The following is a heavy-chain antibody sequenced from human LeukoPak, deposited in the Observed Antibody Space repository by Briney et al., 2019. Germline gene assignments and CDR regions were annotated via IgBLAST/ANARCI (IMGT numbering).Heavy chain of an antibody. CDR2: ISYDGSNK. J-gene: IGHJ4*02. D-gene: IGHD3-9*01. CDR1: GFTFSSYG. Sequence: PGGSLRLCCAASGFTFSSYGMHWVRQAPGKGLEWVAVISYDGSNKYYADSVKGRFTISRDNSKNTLYLQMNSLRAEDTAVYYCAKGPYYDILTGSDSWGQGTLVTVSS. CDR3: AKGPYYDILTGSDS. V-gene: IGHV3-30*18.